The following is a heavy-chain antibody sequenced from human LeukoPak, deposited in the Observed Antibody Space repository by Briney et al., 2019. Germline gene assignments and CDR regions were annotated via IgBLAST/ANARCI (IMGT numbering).Heavy chain of an antibody. CDR3: AKDLGSGMRYFDL. CDR2: IYYSGST. V-gene: IGHV4-59*11. J-gene: IGHJ2*01. CDR1: GGSISSHY. Sequence: PSETLSLTCTVSGGSISSHYWNWIRQPPGKGREWIGYIYYSGSTNYNPSLKSRVSISVDTSKNQFSLKLSSVTAADTAVYYCAKDLGSGMRYFDLWGRGTLVTVSS. D-gene: IGHD3-10*01.